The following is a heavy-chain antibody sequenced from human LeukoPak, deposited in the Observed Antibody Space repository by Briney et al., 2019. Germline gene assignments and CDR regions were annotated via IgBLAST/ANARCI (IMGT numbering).Heavy chain of an antibody. Sequence: GGSLRLSCAASGFPLSSYAMSWVRQAPGKGLEWVSATSSSDAGTYYADSVRGRFTISRDNSKNTLYLQMNSLRLEDAAVYYCANVVDIDYWGQGTLVTVSS. CDR2: TSSSDAGT. J-gene: IGHJ4*02. CDR1: GFPLSSYA. CDR3: ANVVDIDY. D-gene: IGHD2-21*01. V-gene: IGHV3-23*01.